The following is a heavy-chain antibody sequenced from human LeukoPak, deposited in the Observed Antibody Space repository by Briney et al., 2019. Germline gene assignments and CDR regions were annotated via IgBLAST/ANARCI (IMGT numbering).Heavy chain of an antibody. V-gene: IGHV4-59*01. CDR3: ARGGGYASPIGY. Sequence: PSETLSLTCTLSGGSISTYYWSWIRQPPGKGLEWIGYIYHSGRTNYNPSLKSRVNISVDTSKTQFSRKLSSVTAADTAVYYCARGGGYASPIGYWGQGALVTVSS. D-gene: IGHD5-12*01. CDR1: GGSISTYY. CDR2: IYHSGRT. J-gene: IGHJ4*02.